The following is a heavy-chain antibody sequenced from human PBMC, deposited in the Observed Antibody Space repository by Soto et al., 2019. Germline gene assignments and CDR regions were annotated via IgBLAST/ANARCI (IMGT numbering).Heavy chain of an antibody. CDR1: GGSISSGDYY. J-gene: IGHJ5*02. CDR2: IYYSGST. D-gene: IGHD4-17*01. Sequence: PSETLSLTCTVSGGSISSGDYYWSWIRQPPGKGLEWIGYIYYSGSTYYNPSLKSRVTISVDTSKNQFSLKLSSVTAADTAVYYCARDIRPPQDGDYEEGFDPWGQGTLVTVSS. V-gene: IGHV4-30-4*01. CDR3: ARDIRPPQDGDYEEGFDP.